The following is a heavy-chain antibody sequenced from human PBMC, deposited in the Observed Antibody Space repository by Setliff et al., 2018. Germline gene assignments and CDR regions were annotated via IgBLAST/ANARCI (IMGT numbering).Heavy chain of an antibody. CDR3: ARGRNIAARLLDS. J-gene: IGHJ4*02. Sequence: SETLSLTCAVSGSAISSGHYWGWIRQPPGKGGLEWIGSFRPSGRTYYNPSLKSRVTISIDTSRDQFSLKLISMIAADTAVYYCARGRNIAARLLDSWGQGTLVTVSS. V-gene: IGHV4-38-2*01. CDR1: GSAISSGHY. CDR2: FRPSGRT. D-gene: IGHD6-6*01.